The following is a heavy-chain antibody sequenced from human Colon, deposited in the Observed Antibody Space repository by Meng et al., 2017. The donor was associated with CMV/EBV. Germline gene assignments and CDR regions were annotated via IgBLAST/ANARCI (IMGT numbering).Heavy chain of an antibody. V-gene: IGHV1-2*02. J-gene: IGHJ4*02. CDR3: ARVDCSGGRCFYFDS. D-gene: IGHD2-15*01. Sequence: AGYIFNAYDSSWVRQDPGQGLEWMGWVNPNNGGANYAQRLQGRVTLTRDTSISTVYMELSRLRSDDAAVYYCARVDCSGGRCFYFDSWGQGTLVTVSS. CDR2: VNPNNGGA. CDR1: GYIFNAYD.